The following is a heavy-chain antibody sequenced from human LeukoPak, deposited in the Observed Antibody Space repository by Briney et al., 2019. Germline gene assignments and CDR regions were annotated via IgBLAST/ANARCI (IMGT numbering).Heavy chain of an antibody. Sequence: ASVKVSCKASGYTFTSNGISWVRQAPGQGHEWMGWINPNSGGTNYAQKFQGRVTMTRDTSISTAYMDVRRMRYDDTAVYYCARSKGSGSYYYFDYWGQGTLVTVSS. V-gene: IGHV1-2*02. CDR1: GYTFTSNG. CDR2: INPNSGGT. CDR3: ARSKGSGSYYYFDY. D-gene: IGHD3-10*01. J-gene: IGHJ4*02.